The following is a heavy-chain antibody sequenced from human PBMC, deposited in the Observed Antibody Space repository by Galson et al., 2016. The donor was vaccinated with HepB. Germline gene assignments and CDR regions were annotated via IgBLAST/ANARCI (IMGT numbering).Heavy chain of an antibody. V-gene: IGHV1-18*04. CDR1: GYTFTSYG. D-gene: IGHD3-3*01. J-gene: IGHJ6*03. CDR2: IDPHNSKT. Sequence: SVKVSCKASGYTFTSYGISWVRQAPGQGLEWMGWIDPHNSKTNYAQKLQGRLTLTTDPSTNTAYMELRSLFSDDTAVYYCARDRFLGYYYYMDVWGQGTTVTVSS. CDR3: ARDRFLGYYYYMDV.